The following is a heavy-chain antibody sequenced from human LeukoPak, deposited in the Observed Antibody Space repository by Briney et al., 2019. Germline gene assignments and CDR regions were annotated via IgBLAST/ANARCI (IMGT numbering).Heavy chain of an antibody. V-gene: IGHV3-7*03. CDR1: GFTFSSYG. J-gene: IGHJ6*03. CDR3: AKDFTKMVRGVHMDV. D-gene: IGHD3-10*01. CDR2: IKQDGSEK. Sequence: PGGSLRLSCAASGFTFSSYGMSWVRQAPGKGLEWVANIKQDGSEKHYVDSVKGRFTISRDNSKNTLYLQMNSLRAEDTAVYYCAKDFTKMVRGVHMDVWGKGTTVTISS.